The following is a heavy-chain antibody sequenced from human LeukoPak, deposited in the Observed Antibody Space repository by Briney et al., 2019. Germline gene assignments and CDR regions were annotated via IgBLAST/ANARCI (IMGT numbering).Heavy chain of an antibody. V-gene: IGHV3-33*05. CDR2: ISYDGSNQ. Sequence: PGGSLRLSCAASGFTFSSYGMHWARQAPGKGLEWVAVISYDGSNQYYADSVKGRFTISRDNAKNTLYLQMNSLRAEDTAVYYCARGQWLVSHWYFDLWGRGTLVTVSS. D-gene: IGHD6-19*01. J-gene: IGHJ2*01. CDR1: GFTFSSYG. CDR3: ARGQWLVSHWYFDL.